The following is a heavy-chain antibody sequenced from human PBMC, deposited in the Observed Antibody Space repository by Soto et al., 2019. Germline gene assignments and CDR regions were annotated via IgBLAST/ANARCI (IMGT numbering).Heavy chain of an antibody. CDR3: ARSYYCGNSEVGY. CDR1: GFTVSSNF. V-gene: IGHV3-53*02. J-gene: IGHJ4*02. D-gene: IGHD2-21*02. CDR2: IFSDGRT. Sequence: EVQLVETGGGLIQPGGSLRLSCAASGFTVSSNFMTWVRQAPGKGLEWVSIIFSDGRTYYADSVKGRFTISRDNSKNTLCLQMNSLRAEDTAVYYCARSYYCGNSEVGYWGQGTLVTVSS.